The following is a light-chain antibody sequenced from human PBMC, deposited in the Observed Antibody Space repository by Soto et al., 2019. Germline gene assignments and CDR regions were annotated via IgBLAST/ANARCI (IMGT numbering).Light chain of an antibody. Sequence: QSVLTQPASVSGSPGQSITISCTGTSSDVGGYNYVSWYQQHPGKAPKLMIYDVSNRPSGVSNRFSGSKSGNTASLTISGLQAEDEADYYCSSYTSRSSSTYVFGTGTKGTV. V-gene: IGLV2-14*01. CDR2: DVS. CDR1: SSDVGGYNY. J-gene: IGLJ1*01. CDR3: SSYTSRSSSTYV.